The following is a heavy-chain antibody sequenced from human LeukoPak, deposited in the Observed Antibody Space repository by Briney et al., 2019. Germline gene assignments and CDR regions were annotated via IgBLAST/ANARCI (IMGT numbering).Heavy chain of an antibody. V-gene: IGHV5-51*01. CDR3: ARNAHSNGMDV. Sequence: GGSLKISCQGSGYTFTTYWIGWVRQMPGEGLEWMGIIYPGDSDTTYSPSFQGQVTFSADKSISTAYLQWRSLKASDTAMYYCARNAHSNGMDVWGQGTTVTVSS. D-gene: IGHD2-15*01. J-gene: IGHJ6*02. CDR1: GYTFTTYW. CDR2: IYPGDSDT.